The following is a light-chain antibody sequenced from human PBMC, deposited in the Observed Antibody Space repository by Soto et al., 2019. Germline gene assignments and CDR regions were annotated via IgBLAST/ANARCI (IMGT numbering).Light chain of an antibody. CDR1: QTISSYY. V-gene: IGKV3-20*01. CDR2: AAS. CDR3: QQYGRSIT. Sequence: EIVLTQSPGTLSLSQGERATLSCRASQTISSYYLAWYQQRPGQAPRLLIYAASSRATGIPDRFSGSGSGTDFTLTISRLEPEDFAVYYCQQYGRSITFGQGTKVDIK. J-gene: IGKJ1*01.